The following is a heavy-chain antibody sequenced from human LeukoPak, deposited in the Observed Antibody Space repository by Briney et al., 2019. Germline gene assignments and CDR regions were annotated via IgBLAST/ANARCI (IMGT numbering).Heavy chain of an antibody. CDR1: GFTFSSYE. D-gene: IGHD3-9*01. Sequence: GGSLRLSCAASGFTFSSYEMNWVRQAPGKGLEWVSYISSSGSTIYYADSVKGRFTISRDNAKNSLYLQMNSLRAEDTAVYYCARSVRYFDWLPKVAYFDYWGQGTLVTVSS. V-gene: IGHV3-48*03. CDR3: ARSVRYFDWLPKVAYFDY. J-gene: IGHJ4*02. CDR2: ISSSGSTI.